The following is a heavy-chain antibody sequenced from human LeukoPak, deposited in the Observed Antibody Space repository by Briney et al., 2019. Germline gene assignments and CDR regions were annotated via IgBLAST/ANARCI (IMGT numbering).Heavy chain of an antibody. CDR2: ISGSGGST. V-gene: IGHV3-23*01. CDR3: AKDREYSYGLGAFES. J-gene: IGHJ3*02. CDR1: GFTFGSYA. D-gene: IGHD5-18*01. Sequence: GGSLRLSCAASGFTFGSYAMTWVRQAPGKGLEWVSAISGSGGSTYYADSVKGRFTISRDNSKNTLYLQMNSLRGEDTAAYYCAKDREYSYGLGAFESWGQGTMVTVSS.